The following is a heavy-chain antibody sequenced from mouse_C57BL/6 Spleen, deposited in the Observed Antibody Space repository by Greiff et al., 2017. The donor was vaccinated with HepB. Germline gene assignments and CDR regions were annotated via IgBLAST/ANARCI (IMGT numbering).Heavy chain of an antibody. V-gene: IGHV5-4*01. J-gene: IGHJ3*01. CDR3: AREGYDDAAWFAY. Sequence: EVQGVESGGGLVKPGGSLKLSCAASGFTFSSYAMSWVRQTPEKRLEWVATISDGGSYTYYPDNVKGRFTISRDNAKNNLYLQMSHLKSEDTAMYYCAREGYDDAAWFAYWGQGTLVTVSA. CDR1: GFTFSSYA. D-gene: IGHD2-12*01. CDR2: ISDGGSYT.